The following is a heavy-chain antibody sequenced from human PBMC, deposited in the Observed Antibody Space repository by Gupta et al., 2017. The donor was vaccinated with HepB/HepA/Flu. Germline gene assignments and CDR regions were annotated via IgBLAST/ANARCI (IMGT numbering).Heavy chain of an antibody. CDR2: IYYTGNT. J-gene: IGHJ2*01. CDR1: NGSISSHF. CDR3: ARGSWSFDL. V-gene: IGHV4-59*11. Sequence: QVQLQESGPGLVKPSETLSLTCTVSNGSISSHFWSWIRQPPGKGLEWIGHIYYTGNTNYNPSLKKRVTISIDTSKNQFSLKEISVTAADTAVYYCARGSWSFDLWGRGTRVTVSS.